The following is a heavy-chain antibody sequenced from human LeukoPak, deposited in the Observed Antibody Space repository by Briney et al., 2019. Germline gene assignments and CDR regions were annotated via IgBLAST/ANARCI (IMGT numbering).Heavy chain of an antibody. J-gene: IGHJ4*02. Sequence: SETLSLTCTVSGGSISSSSYLWGWIRQPPGKDLEWIGSLYYTGSTYNNAALKSRVTISGDTSKNQISLNLRSVTAADTAVYYCARQHERGSFVWEDSDSTLFPYTGNYFDYWGLGTLVTVSS. CDR3: ARQHERGSFVWEDSDSTLFPYTGNYFDY. CDR1: GGSISSSSYL. D-gene: IGHD3-22*01. V-gene: IGHV4-39*01. CDR2: LYYTGST.